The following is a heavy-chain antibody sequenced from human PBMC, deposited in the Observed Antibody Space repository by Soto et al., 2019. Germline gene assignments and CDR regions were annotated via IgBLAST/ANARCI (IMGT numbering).Heavy chain of an antibody. D-gene: IGHD4-17*01. V-gene: IGHV4-30-2*01. CDR1: GGSISSGGYS. Sequence: QLQLQESGSGLVKPSQTLSLTCAVSGGSISSGGYSWSWIRQPPGKGLECIGYIYHSGSTYSNPSLKSRVXXXGXXSKTQFSLKLSSVTAADTAVYYCARGMTTVTTFDYWGQGTLVTVSS. J-gene: IGHJ4*02. CDR2: IYHSGST. CDR3: ARGMTTVTTFDY.